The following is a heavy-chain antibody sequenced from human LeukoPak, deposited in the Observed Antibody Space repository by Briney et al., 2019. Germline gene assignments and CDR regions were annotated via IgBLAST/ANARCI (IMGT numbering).Heavy chain of an antibody. CDR3: ARDLDGAFDI. CDR2: IYSGGST. CDR1: GFTVSSNY. V-gene: IGHV3-66*02. Sequence: GGSLRLSWAASGFTVSSNYMSWVRQAPGKGLEWVSVIYSGGSTYYADSVKGRFTISRDNSKNTLYLQMNSLRAEDTAVYYCARDLDGAFDIWGQGTMVTVSS. J-gene: IGHJ3*02.